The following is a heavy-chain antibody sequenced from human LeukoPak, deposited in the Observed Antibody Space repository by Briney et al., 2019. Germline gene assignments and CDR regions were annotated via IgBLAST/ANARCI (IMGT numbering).Heavy chain of an antibody. D-gene: IGHD7-27*01. Sequence: GGSLRLSCAASGFTFSGYAMTWVRQAPGKGLEWVSAISDSGGSTYYADSVKGRFTISRDNSKNTVHLQMNSLRAEDTAMYYCVRDGAHWDLDYWGQGTLVTVSS. CDR2: ISDSGGST. CDR3: VRDGAHWDLDY. V-gene: IGHV3-23*01. CDR1: GFTFSGYA. J-gene: IGHJ4*02.